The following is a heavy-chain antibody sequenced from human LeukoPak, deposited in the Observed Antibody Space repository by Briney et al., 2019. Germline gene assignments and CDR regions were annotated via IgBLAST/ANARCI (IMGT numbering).Heavy chain of an antibody. CDR2: ITSSSNI. CDR3: ARHRTASDY. CDR1: GFTFSTYS. D-gene: IGHD3-16*02. V-gene: IGHV3-21*01. Sequence: PGGSLRLSCAASGFTFSTYSMTWVRQAPGKGLEWVSSITSSSNIYYADSVKGRFTISRDNAKSSLYLQMNSLRAEGTALYYCARHRTASDYWGQGTLVTVSS. J-gene: IGHJ4*02.